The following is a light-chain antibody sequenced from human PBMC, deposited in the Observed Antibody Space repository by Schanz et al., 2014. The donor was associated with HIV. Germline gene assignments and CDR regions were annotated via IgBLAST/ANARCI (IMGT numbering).Light chain of an antibody. CDR1: SSDVGGYNY. J-gene: IGLJ3*02. Sequence: QSALTQPASVSGSPGQSITISCTGTSSDVGGYNYVSWYQQHPGKAPKLMIYDVSNRPSGVSNRFSGSKSGNTASLTISGLQADDEADYYCCSYAGTNNLWVFGGGTKLTVL. V-gene: IGLV2-14*03. CDR2: DVS. CDR3: CSYAGTNNLWV.